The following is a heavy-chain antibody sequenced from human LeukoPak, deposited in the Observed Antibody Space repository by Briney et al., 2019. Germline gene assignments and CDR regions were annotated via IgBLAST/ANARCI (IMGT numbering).Heavy chain of an antibody. V-gene: IGHV4-4*09. J-gene: IGHJ4*02. D-gene: IGHD3-22*01. CDR3: ASHIDSSGYPDY. Sequence: SETLSLTCTVSGGSISSYYWSWIRQPPGEGLEWIGYIYTSGSTNYNPSLKSRVTISVDTSKNQFSLKLSSVTAADTAVYYCASHIDSSGYPDYWGQGTLVTVSS. CDR2: IYTSGST. CDR1: GGSISSYY.